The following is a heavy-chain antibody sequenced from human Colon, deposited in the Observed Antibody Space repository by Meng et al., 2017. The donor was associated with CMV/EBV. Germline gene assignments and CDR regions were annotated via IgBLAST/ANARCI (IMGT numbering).Heavy chain of an antibody. J-gene: IGHJ4*02. V-gene: IGHV3-23*01. Sequence: QLLGAGGGLVQPGGSLRLSCAASGFTFSSYAMSWVRQAPGKGLEWVSTISSSGGTTYYSDSLKGRFTISRDNSKNTLYLQMNSLRAEDTAIYYCAKRDTIFWDYWGQGTLVTVSS. D-gene: IGHD3-3*01. CDR1: GFTFSSYA. CDR2: ISSSGGTT. CDR3: AKRDTIFWDY.